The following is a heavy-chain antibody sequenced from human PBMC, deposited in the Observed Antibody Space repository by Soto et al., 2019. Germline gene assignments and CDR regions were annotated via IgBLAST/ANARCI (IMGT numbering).Heavy chain of an antibody. D-gene: IGHD2-2*01. CDR1: GFTFSSYA. CDR2: ISGSGGST. J-gene: IGHJ6*02. CDR3: AKKRGGVVVPAANYYYYGMDV. Sequence: PGGSLRLSCAASGFTFSSYAVSWVRQSPGKGLEWVSAISGSGGSTYYADSVKGRFTISRDNSKNTLYLQMNSLRAEDTAVYYCAKKRGGVVVPAANYYYYGMDVWGQGTTVTVSS. V-gene: IGHV3-23*01.